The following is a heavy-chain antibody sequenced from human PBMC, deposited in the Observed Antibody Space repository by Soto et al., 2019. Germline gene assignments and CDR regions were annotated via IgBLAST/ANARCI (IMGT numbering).Heavy chain of an antibody. V-gene: IGHV3-33*01. CDR1: GFTFSSYG. Sequence: GGSLRLSCAASGFTFSSYGMHWVRQAPGKGLEWVAVIWYDGSNKYYADSVKGRFTISRDNSKNTLYLQMNSLRAEDTAVYYCASNLDYGDYDAFDIWGQGTMVTVSS. D-gene: IGHD4-17*01. CDR2: IWYDGSNK. CDR3: ASNLDYGDYDAFDI. J-gene: IGHJ3*02.